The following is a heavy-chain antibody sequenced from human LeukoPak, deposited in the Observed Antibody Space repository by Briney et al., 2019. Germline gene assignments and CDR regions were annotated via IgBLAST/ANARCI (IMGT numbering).Heavy chain of an antibody. J-gene: IGHJ4*02. Sequence: PGGSLGLPCAASGFTFSNFWLHWVRQAPGKGLEWVSRITSDGSNINYADSVQGRFTISRDNAKNTLYLQMNSLRAEDTAVYYCARGGHPSFDYWGQGALVTVSS. CDR3: ARGGHPSFDY. CDR1: GFTFSNFW. D-gene: IGHD3-16*01. V-gene: IGHV3-74*01. CDR2: ITSDGSNI.